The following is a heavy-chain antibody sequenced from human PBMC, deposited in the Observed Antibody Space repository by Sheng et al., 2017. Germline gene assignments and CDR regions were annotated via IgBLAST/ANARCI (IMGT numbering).Heavy chain of an antibody. D-gene: IGHD3-16*01. CDR1: GFTFSNHG. CDR2: ISDTGCST. Sequence: EVQLLESGGGSVQPGGSLRLSCVGSGFTFSNHGMSWVRQAPGKGLEWVSTISDTGCSTHYADSVKGRFTVSRDNSKNTLYLQMNNLRAEDTALYYCARHRDQGWAFAGAWGQKSWSPSPQ. CDR3: ARHRDQGWAFAGA. J-gene: IGHJ5*01. V-gene: IGHV3-23*01.